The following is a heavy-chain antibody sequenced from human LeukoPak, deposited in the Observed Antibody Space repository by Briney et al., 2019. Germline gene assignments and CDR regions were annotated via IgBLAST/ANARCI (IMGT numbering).Heavy chain of an antibody. J-gene: IGHJ6*02. Sequence: GGSLRLSCAASGFTFSSYDMHWVRQATGKGVEWVSAICSSGDTYYPGSVKGRFTIPRENSKKSLYLQMNSLRAEDTAVYYCARVGRDYYDSKGMDVWGQGTTVTVSS. CDR3: ARVGRDYYDSKGMDV. CDR2: ICSSGDT. CDR1: GFTFSSYD. D-gene: IGHD3-22*01. V-gene: IGHV3-13*01.